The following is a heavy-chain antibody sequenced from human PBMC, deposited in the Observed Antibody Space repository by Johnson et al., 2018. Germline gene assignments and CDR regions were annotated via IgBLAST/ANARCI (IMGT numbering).Heavy chain of an antibody. CDR1: GFTFRSYD. Sequence: VQPVESGGGLAQPGGSXRLSCAASGFTFRSYDMHWVRQAPGKGLEWVSGISWNSGSIGDADSVKGRFTISRDNAKNSLYLQMNSLRAEDTALYYCAKDAGATEWLVFYYYMDVWGKGTTVTVSS. CDR2: ISWNSGSI. V-gene: IGHV3-9*01. CDR3: AKDAGATEWLVFYYYMDV. D-gene: IGHD6-19*01. J-gene: IGHJ6*03.